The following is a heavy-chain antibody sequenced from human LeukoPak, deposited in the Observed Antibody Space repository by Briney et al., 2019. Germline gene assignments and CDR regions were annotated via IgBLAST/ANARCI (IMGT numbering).Heavy chain of an antibody. D-gene: IGHD5-18*01. Sequence: SVKVSCKASGGTFSSYAISWVRQAPGQGLEWMGGIIPIFGTANYAQKFQGRVTITADKSTSTAYMELSSLRSEDTAVYYCARVGSDTAMVTKGTFYDYWGQGTLVTVSS. CDR1: GGTFSSYA. V-gene: IGHV1-69*06. CDR3: ARVGSDTAMVTKGTFYDY. CDR2: IIPIFGTA. J-gene: IGHJ4*02.